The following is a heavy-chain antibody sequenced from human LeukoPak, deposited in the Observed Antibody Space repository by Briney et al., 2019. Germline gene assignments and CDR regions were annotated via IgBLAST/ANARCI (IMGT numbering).Heavy chain of an antibody. V-gene: IGHV1-69*13. CDR1: GGTFSSYA. J-gene: IGHJ5*02. D-gene: IGHD2-2*01. Sequence: SVKVSCKASGGTFSSYAISWVRQAPGQGLEWVGGIIPIFGTANYAQKFQGRVTITADESTSTAYMELSSLRSEDTAVYYCARDGHPSRNWFDPWGQGTLVTVSS. CDR2: IIPIFGTA. CDR3: ARDGHPSRNWFDP.